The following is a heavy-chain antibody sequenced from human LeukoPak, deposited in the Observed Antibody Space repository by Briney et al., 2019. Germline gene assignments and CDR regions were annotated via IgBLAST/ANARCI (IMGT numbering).Heavy chain of an antibody. V-gene: IGHV4-34*01. Sequence: PSETLSLTCAVYGGSFSGYYWSWIRQPPGKGLEWIGEINHSGSTNYNPSLKSRVTISVDTFKNQFSLKVSSVTAADTAVYYCARDCSSSSCYLGYWSQGTLVTVSS. CDR1: GGSFSGYY. D-gene: IGHD2-2*01. CDR2: INHSGST. CDR3: ARDCSSSSCYLGY. J-gene: IGHJ4*02.